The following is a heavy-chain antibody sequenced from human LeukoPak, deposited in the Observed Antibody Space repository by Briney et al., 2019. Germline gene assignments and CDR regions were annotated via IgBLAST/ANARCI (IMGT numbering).Heavy chain of an antibody. V-gene: IGHV1-2*02. Sequence: ASVKVSCKASGYTFTGYYMHWVRQAPGQGLEWMGWINPNSGGTNYAQKFQGRVTMTRDTSISTAYMELSRLRSDDTAVYYCARDLGNYYDSSGYFQFDYWGQGTLVTVSS. CDR3: ARDLGNYYDSSGYFQFDY. CDR2: INPNSGGT. CDR1: GYTFTGYY. D-gene: IGHD3-22*01. J-gene: IGHJ4*02.